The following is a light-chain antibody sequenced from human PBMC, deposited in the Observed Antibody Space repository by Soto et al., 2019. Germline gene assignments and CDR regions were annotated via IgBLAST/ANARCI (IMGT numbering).Light chain of an antibody. Sequence: DIQMTQSPSTLSAYVGDRVTITCRASQSISDSLAWYQQKPGKAPKLLIYKASILASGVPSRFSGSGSGTEFTLTINSLQPDDFATYFCQHYDSYSYNFGQGTKLEIK. J-gene: IGKJ2*01. V-gene: IGKV1-5*03. CDR2: KAS. CDR3: QHYDSYSYN. CDR1: QSISDS.